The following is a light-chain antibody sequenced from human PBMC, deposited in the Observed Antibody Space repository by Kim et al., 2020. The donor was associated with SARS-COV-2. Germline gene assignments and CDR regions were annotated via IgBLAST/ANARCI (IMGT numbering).Light chain of an antibody. Sequence: ALEQTVRLTCQGDSLRNYYATWYQQRPGQAPTRVLYGKYDRPSGIPDRFSGSASGNTASLTITGAQAEDEGDYYCSSRDSTGDHVVFGGGTQLTVL. CDR3: SSRDSTGDHVV. J-gene: IGLJ3*02. CDR1: SLRNYY. CDR2: GKY. V-gene: IGLV3-19*01.